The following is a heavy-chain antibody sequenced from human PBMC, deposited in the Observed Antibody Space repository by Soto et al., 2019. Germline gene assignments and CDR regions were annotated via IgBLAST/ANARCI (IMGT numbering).Heavy chain of an antibody. CDR1: GFICSSYD. CDR2: ILVDGRT. D-gene: IGHD2-8*02. Sequence: PGGSLRLSCAASGFICSSYDMSWVRQARGEGLEWVSTILVDGRTFYVDSVKGRFTIYRDSSQNTVYLQMNSLTAGDTALYYCAKATATGGEAFNPWGQATLVTVSS. J-gene: IGHJ4*03. CDR3: AKATATGGEAFNP. V-gene: IGHV3-23*01.